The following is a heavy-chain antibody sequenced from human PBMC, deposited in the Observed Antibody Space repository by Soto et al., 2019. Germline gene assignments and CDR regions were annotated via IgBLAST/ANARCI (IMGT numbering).Heavy chain of an antibody. J-gene: IGHJ4*02. Sequence: SETLSLTCTVSGGSISSYYWSWIRQPPGKGLELIGYIYYSGSTNYNPSLKSRVTISVDTSKNQFSLKLSSVTAADTAVYYCASGPLGYSSSWNRFDYWGQGTLVTVSS. CDR3: ASGPLGYSSSWNRFDY. D-gene: IGHD6-13*01. CDR2: IYYSGST. V-gene: IGHV4-59*01. CDR1: GGSISSYY.